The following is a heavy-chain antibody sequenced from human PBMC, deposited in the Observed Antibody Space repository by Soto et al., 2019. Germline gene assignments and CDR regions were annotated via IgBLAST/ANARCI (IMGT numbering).Heavy chain of an antibody. Sequence: QVHLVQSGAEVKKPGASVKVSCKGSGYTFTSSGITWVRQAPGQGLEWMGWISAHNGNTNCAQKLQGRVTVTRDTSTSTAYMELRGLRFDDTAVYYCARGRYGDYWGQGALVTVSS. CDR1: GYTFTSSG. V-gene: IGHV1-18*01. D-gene: IGHD1-1*01. CDR3: ARGRYGDY. CDR2: ISAHNGNT. J-gene: IGHJ4*02.